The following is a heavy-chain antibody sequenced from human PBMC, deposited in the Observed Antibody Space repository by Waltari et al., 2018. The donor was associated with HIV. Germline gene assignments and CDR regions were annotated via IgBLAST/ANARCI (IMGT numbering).Heavy chain of an antibody. CDR2: INPNSGGT. CDR1: GYTFTGYY. Sequence: QVQLVQSGAEVKKPGASVKVSCKASGYTFTGYYMHWVRQAPGQGLEWMGWINPNSGGTNYAQKFQGRVTMTRDTSISTAYMELSRLRSDDTAVYYCARRIVVVPDYYGMDVWGQGTTVTVSS. J-gene: IGHJ6*02. V-gene: IGHV1-2*02. D-gene: IGHD2-2*01. CDR3: ARRIVVVPDYYGMDV.